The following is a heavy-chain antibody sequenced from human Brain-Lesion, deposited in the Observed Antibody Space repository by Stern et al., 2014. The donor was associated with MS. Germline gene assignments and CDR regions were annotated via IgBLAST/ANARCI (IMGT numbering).Heavy chain of an antibody. V-gene: IGHV1-24*01. CDR1: GYTLTELS. CDR3: ATLSPGAGGNYYRHFDY. Sequence: VQLVQSGAEVKKPGASVKVSCKVSGYTLTELSMHWVRQAPRPGLAWLGGFDSEDGETIYAQKCQGRVTMTEGTSTDTAYMELSSLRSEDTAVYYCATLSPGAGGNYYRHFDYWGQGTLVTVSS. D-gene: IGHD1-26*01. J-gene: IGHJ4*02. CDR2: FDSEDGET.